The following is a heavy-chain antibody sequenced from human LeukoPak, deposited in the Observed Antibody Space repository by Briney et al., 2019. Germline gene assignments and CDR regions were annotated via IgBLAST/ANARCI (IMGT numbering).Heavy chain of an antibody. V-gene: IGHV3-23*01. CDR3: AKSPSATVIAAFDY. CDR1: GFTFSSYA. J-gene: IGHJ4*02. Sequence: GGSLRLSCAASGFTFSSYAMSWVRQAQGKGLEWVSAISGSGGSTYYADSVKGRFTISRDNSKNTLYLQMNSLRAEDTAVYYCAKSPSATVIAAFDYWGQGTLVTVSS. CDR2: ISGSGGST. D-gene: IGHD6-13*01.